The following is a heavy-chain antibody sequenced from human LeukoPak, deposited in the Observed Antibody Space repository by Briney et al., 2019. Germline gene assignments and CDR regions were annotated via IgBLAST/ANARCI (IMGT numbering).Heavy chain of an antibody. J-gene: IGHJ3*02. D-gene: IGHD1-1*01. Sequence: PGGSLKLSCAASGFTFSYHYMTWIRQAPGKGLEWASYIGPSGSTIHYSDSVKGRFTISRDNSKNTLYLQMNSLRAEDTAVYYCAKYQLLNNNYWRDAFDIWGQGTMVTVSS. CDR3: AKYQLLNNNYWRDAFDI. CDR1: GFTFSYHY. V-gene: IGHV3-11*01. CDR2: IGPSGSTI.